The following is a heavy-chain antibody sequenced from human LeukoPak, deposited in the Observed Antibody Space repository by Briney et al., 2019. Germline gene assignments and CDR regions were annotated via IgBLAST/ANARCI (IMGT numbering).Heavy chain of an antibody. V-gene: IGHV3-33*01. Sequence: GGSLRLSCAASGFTFSSYGMHWVRQVPGKGLEWVAVMYYDGRNKYYADSVKGRFTISRDNSKNTLYLQINSLRAEDTAVFHCARKVLVPAATGADAFDVWGRGTMVIVSS. CDR2: MYYDGRNK. D-gene: IGHD2-2*01. CDR1: GFTFSSYG. J-gene: IGHJ3*01. CDR3: ARKVLVPAATGADAFDV.